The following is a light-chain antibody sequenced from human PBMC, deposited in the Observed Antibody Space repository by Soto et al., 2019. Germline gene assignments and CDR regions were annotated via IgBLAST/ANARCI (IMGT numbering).Light chain of an antibody. CDR3: SSYAASNNLGV. CDR1: SSDVGGYNY. Sequence: QSALTQPPSASGSPGQSVTISCIGTSSDVGGYNYVSWYQQHPGKAPKLMIYEVSKRPSGVPDRFSGSKSGNTASLTVSGRQAEDVADYYCSSYAASNNLGVFGGGTKLTVL. CDR2: EVS. V-gene: IGLV2-8*01. J-gene: IGLJ2*01.